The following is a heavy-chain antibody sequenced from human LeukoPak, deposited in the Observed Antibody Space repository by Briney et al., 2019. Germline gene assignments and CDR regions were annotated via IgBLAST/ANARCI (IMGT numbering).Heavy chain of an antibody. CDR2: IKQDGSEK. CDR3: TTTYIVASTRNFGDY. V-gene: IGHV3-7*03. CDR1: GFTFSSYW. J-gene: IGHJ4*02. D-gene: IGHD5-12*01. Sequence: GGSLRLSCAASGFTFSSYWMSWVRQAPGKGLEWVANIKQDGSEKYYVDSVKGRFTISRDNAKNSLYLQMTSLKAEDAAMYYCTTTYIVASTRNFGDYWGQGTLVIVSS.